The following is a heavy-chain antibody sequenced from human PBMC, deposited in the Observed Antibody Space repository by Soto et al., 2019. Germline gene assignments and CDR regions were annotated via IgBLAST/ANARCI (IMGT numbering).Heavy chain of an antibody. CDR2: MYSAGNT. J-gene: IGHJ4*02. CDR3: ARDRRADVCGDDAVDN. V-gene: IGHV3-66*01. D-gene: IGHD4-17*01. CDR1: GLIVDNNY. Sequence: EVQLVESGGGLVQRGGSLRLSCAASGLIVDNNYMSWVRQAPGKGLEWISVMYSAGNTNYADSVRRRFTFSRDTSTTTLFLEVHIQRSQDTAVHYCARDRRADVCGDDAVDNWGQGTLVTVSS.